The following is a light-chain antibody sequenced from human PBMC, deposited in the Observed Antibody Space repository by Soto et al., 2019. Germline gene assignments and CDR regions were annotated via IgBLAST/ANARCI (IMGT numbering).Light chain of an antibody. CDR2: DVS. Sequence: EIVLTQSPATLPLSPGERATLSCRASQSISSFLAWYQHKPGRAPRLLIYDVSKRATGIPARFSASGSGTDFTLTISSLEPEDFAVYYCHQRSSWPLTFGGGTTVEIK. J-gene: IGKJ4*01. CDR3: HQRSSWPLT. CDR1: QSISSF. V-gene: IGKV3-11*01.